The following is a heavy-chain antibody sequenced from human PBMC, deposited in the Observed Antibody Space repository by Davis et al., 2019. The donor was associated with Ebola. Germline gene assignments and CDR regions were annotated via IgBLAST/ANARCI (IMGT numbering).Heavy chain of an antibody. CDR3: ANAVVPAAIGYYYSMDV. J-gene: IGHJ6*02. D-gene: IGHD2-2*02. V-gene: IGHV3-23*01. CDR2: ISGSGGST. CDR1: GFTFSSYA. Sequence: GESLKISCAASGFTFSSYAMSWVRQAPGKGLEWVSAISGSGGSTYYADSVKGRFTISRDNSKNTLYLQMNSLRAEDTAVYYCANAVVPAAIGYYYSMDVWGQGTTVTVSS.